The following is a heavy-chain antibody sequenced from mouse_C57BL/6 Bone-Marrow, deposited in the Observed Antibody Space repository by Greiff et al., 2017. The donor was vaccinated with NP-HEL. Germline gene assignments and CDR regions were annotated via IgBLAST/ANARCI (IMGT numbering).Heavy chain of an antibody. CDR1: GYTFTDYN. CDR3: ARTAYGSRVDY. J-gene: IGHJ2*01. D-gene: IGHD1-1*01. CDR2: INPNNGGT. Sequence: VQLQQSGPALVKPGASVKMSCKASGYTFTDYNMHWVKQSHGKSLEWIGYINPNNGGTSYNQKFKGKATLTVNKSSSTAYMELRSLTSEDSAVYYCARTAYGSRVDYWGQGTTLTVSS. V-gene: IGHV1-22*01.